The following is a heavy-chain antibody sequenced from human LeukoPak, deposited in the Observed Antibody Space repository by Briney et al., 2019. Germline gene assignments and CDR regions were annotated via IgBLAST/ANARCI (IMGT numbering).Heavy chain of an antibody. Sequence: GGSLRLSCAASGFTLSGYHMHWVRQAPGKGLEWVALIPYDGGNKQYAASVEGRFTISRDNSQNTIYLYMNGLRTDDAAVYYCAREGYSSGRAAAFDYWGQGTLVTVSS. CDR3: AREGYSSGRAAAFDY. CDR2: IPYDGGNK. D-gene: IGHD6-19*01. V-gene: IGHV3-30*04. CDR1: GFTLSGYH. J-gene: IGHJ4*02.